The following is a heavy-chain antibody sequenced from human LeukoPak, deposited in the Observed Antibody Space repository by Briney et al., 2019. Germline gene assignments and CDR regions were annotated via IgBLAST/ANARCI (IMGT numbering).Heavy chain of an antibody. V-gene: IGHV3-7*03. Sequence: GGSLRLSCAASGFTFSSYWMSWVRQAPGRGLEWVASIKQDGSEEVYVGSVKGRFTISRDNAKNSLFLQMNTLRAEDTAVYYCARDPYSSTWSYGMDVWGQGTTVTVSS. CDR1: GFTFSSYW. D-gene: IGHD6-6*01. J-gene: IGHJ6*02. CDR2: IKQDGSEE. CDR3: ARDPYSSTWSYGMDV.